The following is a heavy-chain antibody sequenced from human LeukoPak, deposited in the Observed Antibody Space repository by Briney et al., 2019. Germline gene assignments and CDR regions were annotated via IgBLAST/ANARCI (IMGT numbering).Heavy chain of an antibody. V-gene: IGHV3-48*03. J-gene: IGHJ3*02. CDR1: GFTFSSYA. CDR3: ARDPLAFDI. Sequence: GGSLRLSCAASGFTFSSYAMNWVRQAPGKGLEWVSYISSSGSTIYYADSVKGRFTISRDNAKNSLYLQMNSLRAEDTAVYYCARDPLAFDIWGQGTMVTVSS. CDR2: ISSSGSTI.